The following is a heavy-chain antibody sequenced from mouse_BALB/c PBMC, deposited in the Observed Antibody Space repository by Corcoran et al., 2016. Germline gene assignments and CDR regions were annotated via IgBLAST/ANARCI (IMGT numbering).Heavy chain of an antibody. V-gene: IGHV1S136*01. CDR2: INPYNDGT. D-gene: IGHD2-4*01. J-gene: IGHJ3*01. CDR3: ARSGNYGYYDYCWFAD. CDR1: GYTFTSYV. Sequence: EVQLQQSGPELVKPGASVKMSCKASGYTFTSYVMHWVKQKRGKGLEWIGYINPYNDGTKYNEKFKGKATLTSDKSSSTAYMELSSLTSEDSAVYDCARSGNYGYYDYCWFADWGQGTLVTVSA.